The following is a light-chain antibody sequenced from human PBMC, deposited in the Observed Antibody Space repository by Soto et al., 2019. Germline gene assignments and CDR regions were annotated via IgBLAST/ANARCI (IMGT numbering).Light chain of an antibody. CDR1: PSIGSY. J-gene: IGKJ4*01. CDR3: QQRGNWALT. V-gene: IGKV3-11*01. CDR2: DAS. Sequence: IVLTQSPAPLSLSPGERATLSCRASPSIGSYLAWYQQKPGQTPRLLIYDASNRATGIPVRCSGSGSGKDFTLSISSLEPEGFAVYFCQQRGNWALTFGGGTTVETK.